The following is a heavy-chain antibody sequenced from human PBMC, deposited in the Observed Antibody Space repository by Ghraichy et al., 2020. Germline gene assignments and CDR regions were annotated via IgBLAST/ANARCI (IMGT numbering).Heavy chain of an antibody. CDR3: ARVGIAADYGMDV. D-gene: IGHD6-13*01. Sequence: ASVKVSCKASGYTFTGYYMHWVRQAPGQGLEWMGWINPNSGGTNYAQKFQGWVTMTRDTSISTAYMELSRLRSDDTAVYYCARVGIAADYGMDVWGQGTTVTVSS. V-gene: IGHV1-2*04. J-gene: IGHJ6*02. CDR2: INPNSGGT. CDR1: GYTFTGYY.